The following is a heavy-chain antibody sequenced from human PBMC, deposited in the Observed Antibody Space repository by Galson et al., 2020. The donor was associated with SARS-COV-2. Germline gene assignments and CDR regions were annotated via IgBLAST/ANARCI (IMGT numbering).Heavy chain of an antibody. V-gene: IGHV3-21*01. CDR3: ARVAGSGYYPDAFDI. CDR1: GFTFSSYS. CDR2: ISSSSSYI. Sequence: LSLTCAASGFTFSSYSMNWVRQAPGKGLEWVSSISSSSSYIYYADSVKGRFTISRDNAKNSLYLQMNSLRAEDTAVYYCARVAGSGYYPDAFDIWGQGTMVTVSS. D-gene: IGHD3-3*01. J-gene: IGHJ3*02.